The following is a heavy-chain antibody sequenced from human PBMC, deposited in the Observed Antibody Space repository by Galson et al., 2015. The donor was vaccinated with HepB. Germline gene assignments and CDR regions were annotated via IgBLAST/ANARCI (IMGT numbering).Heavy chain of an antibody. J-gene: IGHJ4*02. V-gene: IGHV3-11*01. Sequence: SLRLSCAASGFNLSDYYMSWIRQAPGKGLEWLSYISNPGTVYNIETTTYYADSVEGRFTISRDNAKNSLYLHMNDLRAEDTAVYYCARVAYSSNWFFDLWGQGTLVTVSS. CDR3: ARVAYSSNWFFDL. CDR2: ISNPGTVYNIETTT. D-gene: IGHD4-11*01. CDR1: GFNLSDYY.